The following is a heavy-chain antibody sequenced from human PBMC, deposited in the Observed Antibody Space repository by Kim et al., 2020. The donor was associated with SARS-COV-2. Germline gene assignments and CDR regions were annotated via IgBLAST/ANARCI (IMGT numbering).Heavy chain of an antibody. CDR3: AKDPLYSGYDRGAFDI. V-gene: IGHV3-23*01. J-gene: IGHJ3*02. D-gene: IGHD5-12*01. Sequence: DTVKGRFTISRDNSKNTLYRQMNGLRAEDTAVYYCAKDPLYSGYDRGAFDIWGQGTMVTVSS.